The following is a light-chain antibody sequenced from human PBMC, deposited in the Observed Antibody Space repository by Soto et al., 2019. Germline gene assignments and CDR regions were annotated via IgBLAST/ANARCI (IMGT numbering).Light chain of an antibody. Sequence: DIQMTQSPSSLSASVGDRVTITCRAGQSISSYLNWYQQKPGKAPKLLIYAASSLQSGVPSRFSGSGSGTDFTLTISRLQPEDFATYYCQQSYSTITFGQGTRLEIK. CDR3: QQSYSTIT. J-gene: IGKJ5*01. CDR2: AAS. CDR1: QSISSY. V-gene: IGKV1-39*01.